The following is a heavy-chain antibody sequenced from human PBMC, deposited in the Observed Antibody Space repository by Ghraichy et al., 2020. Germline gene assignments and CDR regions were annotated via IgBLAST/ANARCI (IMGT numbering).Heavy chain of an antibody. Sequence: SETLSLTCTVSGGSISSSSYYWGWIRQPPGKGLEWIGSIYYSGSTYYNPSLKSRVTISVDTSKNQFSLKLSSVTAADTAVYYCARQFGGYYYNYYYGMDVWGQGTTVTVSS. CDR2: IYYSGST. J-gene: IGHJ6*02. V-gene: IGHV4-39*01. D-gene: IGHD3-22*01. CDR3: ARQFGGYYYNYYYGMDV. CDR1: GGSISSSSYY.